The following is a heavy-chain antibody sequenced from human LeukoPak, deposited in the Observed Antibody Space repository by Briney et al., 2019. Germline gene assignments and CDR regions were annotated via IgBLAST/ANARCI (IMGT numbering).Heavy chain of an antibody. V-gene: IGHV4-39*01. J-gene: IGHJ3*02. CDR3: ARQGDYAGNSVAFDI. CDR2: IYDSGTT. D-gene: IGHD4-23*01. CDR1: GGSISSSSHY. Sequence: KPSETLSLTWSVSGGSISSSSHYWGWIRQPPGKGQEWIGSIYDSGTTYYNPSLKSRVTISLDTSKNQFSLKLSSVTAADTAVYYCARQGDYAGNSVAFDIWGQGTMVTVSS.